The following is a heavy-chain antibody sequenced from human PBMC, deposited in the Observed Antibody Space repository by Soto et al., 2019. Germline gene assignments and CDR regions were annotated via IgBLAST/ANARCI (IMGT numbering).Heavy chain of an antibody. J-gene: IGHJ6*03. CDR3: AERAYGEQFGFYYYYYMYV. CDR1: GFTFSTYA. Sequence: EVQLLESGGNLVQPGGSMRLSCAASGFTFSTYAMNWVRQAPGKGLEWVSSIDGSGGTTYYADSVKGRFTISRDSSTNMLYLQIKGLRADDTAVYYCAERAYGEQFGFYYYYYMYVWGKGTTVTVSS. CDR2: IDGSGGTT. V-gene: IGHV3-23*01. D-gene: IGHD6-6*01.